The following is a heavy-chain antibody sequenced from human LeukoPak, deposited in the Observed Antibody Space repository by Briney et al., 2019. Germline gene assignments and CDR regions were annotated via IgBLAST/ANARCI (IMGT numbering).Heavy chain of an antibody. Sequence: GGSLRLSCAASGFTFSDYFMAWIRQAPGKGLEWVSFISSSSTNTNYADSVKGRFTISRDNAKNSLYLQMNSLRDEDTAVYYCARVDWMIGAFDIWGQGTMVTVSS. J-gene: IGHJ3*02. D-gene: IGHD3-22*01. CDR2: ISSSSTNT. CDR1: GFTFSDYF. CDR3: ARVDWMIGAFDI. V-gene: IGHV3-11*06.